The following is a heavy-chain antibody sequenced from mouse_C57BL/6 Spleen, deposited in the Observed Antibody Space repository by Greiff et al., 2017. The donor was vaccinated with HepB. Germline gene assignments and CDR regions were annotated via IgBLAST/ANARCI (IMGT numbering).Heavy chain of an antibody. Sequence: QVQLQQSGAELVRPGTSVKVSCKASGYAFTNYLIEWVKQRPGQGLEWIGVINPGSGGTNYNEKFKGKATLTADKSSSTAYMQLSSLTSEDSAVYFCARSDPDGYFFFDYWGQGTTLTVSS. CDR1: GYAFTNYL. J-gene: IGHJ2*01. CDR3: ARSDPDGYFFFDY. D-gene: IGHD2-3*01. V-gene: IGHV1-54*01. CDR2: INPGSGGT.